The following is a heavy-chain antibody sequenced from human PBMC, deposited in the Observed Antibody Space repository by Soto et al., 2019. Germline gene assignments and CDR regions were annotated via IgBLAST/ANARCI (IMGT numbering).Heavy chain of an antibody. Sequence: SEALSLTCTVSGGSISFDHYHWTWIRQPPGKGLEWIGYVHYSGSVLYNPSLQSRVSISVDTSKNQFSLKLSSVTAADTAVYFCAREDDGGDRDYYGLDVWGQGTTVTVSS. D-gene: IGHD2-21*02. CDR3: AREDDGGDRDYYGLDV. J-gene: IGHJ6*02. CDR1: GGSISFDHYH. CDR2: VHYSGSV. V-gene: IGHV4-30-4*01.